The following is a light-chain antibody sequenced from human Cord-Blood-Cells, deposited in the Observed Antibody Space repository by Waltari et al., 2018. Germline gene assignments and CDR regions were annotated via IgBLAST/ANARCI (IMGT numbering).Light chain of an antibody. CDR2: GNS. J-gene: IGLJ1*01. CDR1: SSNIGAGYD. CDR3: QSYDSSLSGYV. V-gene: IGLV1-40*01. Sequence: QSVLTQPPSVSGAPGQRVTISCTGSSSNIGAGYDVHWYPQLPGTAPKPLIYGNSNRPSGVPDRFSGSKSGTSASLAITGLQAEDEADYYCQSYDSSLSGYVFGTGTKVTVL.